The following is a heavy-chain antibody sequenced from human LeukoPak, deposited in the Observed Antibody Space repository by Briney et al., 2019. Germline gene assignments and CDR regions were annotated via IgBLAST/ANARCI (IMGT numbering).Heavy chain of an antibody. D-gene: IGHD1-26*01. CDR2: ITGSGGST. J-gene: IGHJ4*02. V-gene: IGHV3-23*01. CDR3: AKGRGSNSGAFDH. CDR1: GFTFSGYT. Sequence: GGSLRLSCAASGFTFSGYTMSWVRQAPGKGLEWVSTITGSGGSTYYTDSVKGRFTISRDNSKNTLFLQMNSLRAEDTAVYYCAKGRGSNSGAFDHWGQGTLVTVSS.